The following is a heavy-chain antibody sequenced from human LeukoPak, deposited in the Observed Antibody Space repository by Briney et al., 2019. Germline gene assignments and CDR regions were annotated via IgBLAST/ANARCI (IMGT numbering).Heavy chain of an antibody. CDR3: ARDLFNTAGDAFDI. V-gene: IGHV4-38-2*02. J-gene: IGHJ3*02. CDR1: GYSITNNYY. CDR2: IYYSGST. Sequence: SETLSLTCTVSGYSITNNYYWDWIRQPPGKGLEWIGSIYYSGSTYYNPSLKSRVTISVDTSKNQFSLKLSSVTAADTAVYYCARDLFNTAGDAFDIWGQGTMVTVSS. D-gene: IGHD2-8*02.